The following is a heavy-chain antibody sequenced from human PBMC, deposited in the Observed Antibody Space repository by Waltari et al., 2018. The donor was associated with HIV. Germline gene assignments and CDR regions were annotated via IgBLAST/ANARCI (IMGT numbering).Heavy chain of an antibody. D-gene: IGHD2-2*01. J-gene: IGHJ6*02. Sequence: VVLVGSGGGLVQSGGPLSLSCTSSGFSLGAYARGWVRRGAGRGREWVGFIRSNTYGGTAEYAPSVKGRFIVSRDDSRSIAYLQLNSLKTADTAVYYCVRAVYCSSSSCYHIFYYYGMDVWGQGTTVTVSS. CDR1: GFSLGAYA. V-gene: IGHV3-49*04. CDR2: IRSNTYGGTA. CDR3: VRAVYCSSSSCYHIFYYYGMDV.